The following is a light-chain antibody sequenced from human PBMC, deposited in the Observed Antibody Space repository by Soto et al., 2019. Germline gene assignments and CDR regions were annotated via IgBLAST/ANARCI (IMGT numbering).Light chain of an antibody. CDR1: QSISSY. V-gene: IGKV3-11*01. Sequence: EIVLTHSPATLSLSPWEIATLSCRASQSISSYLAWYQQKPGQAPRLLIYDASNRATGIPARFSGSGSGTDFTLTISSLEPEDFAVYYCQQRSNWPPWVTFGQGTRLEIK. J-gene: IGKJ5*01. CDR3: QQRSNWPPWVT. CDR2: DAS.